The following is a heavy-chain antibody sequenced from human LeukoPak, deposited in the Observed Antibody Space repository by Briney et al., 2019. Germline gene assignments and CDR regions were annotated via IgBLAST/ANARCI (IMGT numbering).Heavy chain of an antibody. D-gene: IGHD3-3*01. Sequence: ASVKVSCKASGYTFTSYAMNWVRQAPGQGCEWVGWINTNTGNPTYAQGFTGRFVFSLDTSVSTAYLQNSSLKAEDTAVYYCARDPASESYDFWSGYYTGRNNWFDPWGQGTLVTVSS. CDR3: ARDPASESYDFWSGYYTGRNNWFDP. CDR2: INTNTGNP. CDR1: GYTFTSYA. V-gene: IGHV7-4-1*02. J-gene: IGHJ5*02.